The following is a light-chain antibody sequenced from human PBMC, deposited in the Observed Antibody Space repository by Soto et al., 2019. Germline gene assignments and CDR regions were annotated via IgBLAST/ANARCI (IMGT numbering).Light chain of an antibody. Sequence: IVMTQSPATLSVSPGERATLSCRASQTIDNKLAWYQQRPGQAPRLLIYGASIRATGIPARFSGSGSGTEFTLTISGLQSEDFGVYYCQQYNNWPPWTFGQGTKVEIK. CDR1: QTIDNK. CDR3: QQYNNWPPWT. J-gene: IGKJ1*01. V-gene: IGKV3-15*01. CDR2: GAS.